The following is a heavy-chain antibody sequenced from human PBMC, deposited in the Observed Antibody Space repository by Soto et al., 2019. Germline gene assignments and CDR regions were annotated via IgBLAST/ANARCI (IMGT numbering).Heavy chain of an antibody. CDR3: AKGTTNWWFGSSTSFTAHDY. D-gene: IGHD2-2*01. J-gene: IGHJ4*02. CDR1: GFTFSSYA. CDR2: ISGSGGST. V-gene: IGHV3-23*01. Sequence: GGSLRHSCAASGFTFSSYAMSWVRQAPGKGLEWVSAISGSGGSTYYADSVKGRFTISRDNSKNTLYLQMNSLRAEDTAVYYCAKGTTNWWFGSSTSFTAHDYWGQGTLVTVSS.